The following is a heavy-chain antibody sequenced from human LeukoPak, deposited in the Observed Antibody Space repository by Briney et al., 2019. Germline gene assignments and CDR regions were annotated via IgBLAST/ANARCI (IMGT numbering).Heavy chain of an antibody. V-gene: IGHV4-34*01. CDR2: INHSGIT. Sequence: PSETLSLTCAVYGGSFSGYYWSWIRQPPGKGLEWIGEINHSGITNSNPSLKSGVTISVDMSKNQFSLKLSSVTAADTAVYYCARYGLYYYDSSGYSGFDYWGPGTLVTVSS. CDR3: ARYGLYYYDSSGYSGFDY. J-gene: IGHJ4*02. D-gene: IGHD3-22*01. CDR1: GGSFSGYY.